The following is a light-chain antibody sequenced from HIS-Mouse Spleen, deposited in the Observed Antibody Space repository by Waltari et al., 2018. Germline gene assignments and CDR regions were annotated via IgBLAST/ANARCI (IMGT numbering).Light chain of an antibody. Sequence: QSVLTQPPSASGTPGQRVTISCSGSSSNIGSNYVYWYQQLPGTAPNLLIYRNNRRTQGVPYPFSGSQSGTSASLAISVLRSEDEADYYCAAWDDSLSGPVFGGGTKLTVL. V-gene: IGLV1-47*01. J-gene: IGLJ3*02. CDR3: AAWDDSLSGPV. CDR1: SSNIGSNY. CDR2: RNN.